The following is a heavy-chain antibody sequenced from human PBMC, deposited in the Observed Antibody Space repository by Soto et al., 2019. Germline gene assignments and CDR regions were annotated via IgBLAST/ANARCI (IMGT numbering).Heavy chain of an antibody. CDR1: GFTFSSPS. J-gene: IGHJ3*01. Sequence: GGLLRLSCAACGFTFSSPSMNWVRQAPGKGLEWISFISSSSSPIYYVDSVKGRFTISRDNAKNSLYLQMNSLRDEDTAVYYCARDIPPVYYYDSSDALDVWGQGTMVTVSS. D-gene: IGHD3-22*01. V-gene: IGHV3-48*02. CDR3: ARDIPPVYYYDSSDALDV. CDR2: ISSSSSPI.